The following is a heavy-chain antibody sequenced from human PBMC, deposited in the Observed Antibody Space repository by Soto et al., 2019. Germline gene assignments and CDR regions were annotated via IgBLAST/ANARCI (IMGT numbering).Heavy chain of an antibody. CDR2: IYYSGST. D-gene: IGHD3-10*01. J-gene: IGHJ6*03. CDR1: GVSISSYC. Sequence: SETLCLTCTVSGVSISSYCWSLIRPPPGKGLEWIGYIYYSGSTNYNPSLKGRVTISVDTSKNQFSLKLSSVTAADTAVYYCARVEWFGELTGIYYMDVWGKGTTVTVSS. V-gene: IGHV4-59*01. CDR3: ARVEWFGELTGIYYMDV.